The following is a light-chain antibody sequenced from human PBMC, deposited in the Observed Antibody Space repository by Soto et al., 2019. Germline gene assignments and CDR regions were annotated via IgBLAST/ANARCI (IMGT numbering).Light chain of an antibody. V-gene: IGLV2-14*01. CDR2: DVS. Sequence: QSALTQPASVSGSPGQAITISCTGTSSDVGGYNYVSWYQQHPGKAPKLMIYDVSNRPSGVSNRFSGSKSGNTASLTISGLQAEDEADYYCSSDTSSSTLVVFGGGTQVTVL. CDR3: SSDTSSSTLVV. J-gene: IGLJ2*01. CDR1: SSDVGGYNY.